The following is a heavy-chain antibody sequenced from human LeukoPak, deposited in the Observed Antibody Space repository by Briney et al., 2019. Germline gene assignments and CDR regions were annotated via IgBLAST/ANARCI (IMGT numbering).Heavy chain of an antibody. Sequence: SVKVSCKASGGTFSSYAISWVRQAPGQGLEWMGRIIPIFGIANYAQKFQGRVTITADKSTSTAYMELSSVISEDAAVYYCARDPDEAHCSSTSCRRAWFDPWGQGTLVTVSS. D-gene: IGHD2-2*01. CDR1: GGTFSSYA. CDR3: ARDPDEAHCSSTSCRRAWFDP. V-gene: IGHV1-69*04. CDR2: IIPIFGIA. J-gene: IGHJ5*02.